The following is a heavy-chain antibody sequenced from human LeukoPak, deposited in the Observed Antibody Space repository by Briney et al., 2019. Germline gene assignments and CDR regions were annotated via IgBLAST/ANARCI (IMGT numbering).Heavy chain of an antibody. J-gene: IGHJ5*02. V-gene: IGHV1-18*01. CDR3: ARDCLLGYCSSPARFDP. D-gene: IGHD2-2*01. Sequence: ASVKVSCKASGGTFSSYAISWVRQAPGQGLEWMGWISAYNGNTNYAQKLQGRVTMTTDTSTSTAYMELRSLRSDDTAVYYCARDCLLGYCSSPARFDPWGQGTLVTVSS. CDR2: ISAYNGNT. CDR1: GGTFSSYA.